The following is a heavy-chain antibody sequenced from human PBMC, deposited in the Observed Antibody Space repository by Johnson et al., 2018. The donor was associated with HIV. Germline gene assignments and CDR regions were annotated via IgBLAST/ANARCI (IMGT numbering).Heavy chain of an antibody. CDR2: IKQDGSEK. V-gene: IGHV3-7*01. D-gene: IGHD3-22*01. CDR1: GFTFSSYW. CDR3: ARALYYYDRGDAFDI. J-gene: IGHJ3*02. Sequence: VQLVESGGGLVQPGGSLRLSCAASGFTFSSYWMSWVCQAPGKGLEWVANIKQDGSEKYYLDSVKGRFTISRDNAKNSLYLQMNSLRAEDTAVYYCARALYYYDRGDAFDIWGQGTMVTVSS.